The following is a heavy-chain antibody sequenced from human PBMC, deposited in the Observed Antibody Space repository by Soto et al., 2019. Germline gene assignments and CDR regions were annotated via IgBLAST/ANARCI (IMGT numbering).Heavy chain of an antibody. CDR3: AKKGALRPSNHFSELDV. D-gene: IGHD6-6*01. J-gene: IGHJ6*02. V-gene: IGHV3-23*01. CDR2: ISGSGATT. CDR1: GFTFSSCA. Sequence: EVQLLESGGGLVQRGGSLRLSCASSGFTFSSCAMGWVRQAPGKGLEWVSSISGSGATTYYADSVKGRFTISRDNSRDTLNLEINNVGGDDTAVYYCAKKGALRPSNHFSELDVWGQGTTVTVSS.